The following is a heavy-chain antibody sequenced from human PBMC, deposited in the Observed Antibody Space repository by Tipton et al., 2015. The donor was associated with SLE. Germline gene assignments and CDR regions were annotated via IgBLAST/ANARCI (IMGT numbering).Heavy chain of an antibody. J-gene: IGHJ4*02. V-gene: IGHV4-34*12. CDR2: ILHSGST. Sequence: TLSLTCAVYGGSFSAYYWAWIRQPPGKGLEWIGYILHSGSTYYNPSLKSRVTISVDRSKDQFSLKFYSVTAADTAIYYCARLHGGSSNHPFDYWGQGTLVTVSS. CDR1: GGSFSAYY. CDR3: ARLHGGSSNHPFDY.